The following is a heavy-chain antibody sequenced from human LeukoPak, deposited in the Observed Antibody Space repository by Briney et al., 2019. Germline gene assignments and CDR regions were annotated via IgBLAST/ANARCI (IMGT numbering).Heavy chain of an antibody. J-gene: IGHJ4*02. Sequence: GGSLRLSCAASGFTFSSYEMNWVRQAPGKGLDWFSYISSSGSAIYYADSVNGRFTISRDNAKNTVYLQMSSLRAEDTAIYYCVRGGVDYWGQGALVTVSS. V-gene: IGHV3-48*03. CDR3: VRGGVDY. CDR1: GFTFSSYE. CDR2: ISSSGSAI. D-gene: IGHD3-10*01.